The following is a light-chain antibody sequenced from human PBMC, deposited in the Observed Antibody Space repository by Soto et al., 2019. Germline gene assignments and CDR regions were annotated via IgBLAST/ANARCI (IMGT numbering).Light chain of an antibody. CDR1: SSDVGGYNY. J-gene: IGLJ1*01. CDR2: DVS. CDR3: CSYAGSPYV. Sequence: VLTQPRSVSGSPGQSVTISCTGTSSDVGGYNYVSWYQQHPGKAPKVMIYDVSKRPSGVPDRFSGSKSGNTASLTISGLQAEDEADYYCCSYAGSPYVFGTGTKVTVL. V-gene: IGLV2-11*01.